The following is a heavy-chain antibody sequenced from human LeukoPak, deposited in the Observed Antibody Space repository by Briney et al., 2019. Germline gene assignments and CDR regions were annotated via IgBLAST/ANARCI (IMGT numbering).Heavy chain of an antibody. J-gene: IGHJ4*02. CDR1: GFTFSSYA. CDR2: ISGSGGST. Sequence: GGSLRLSCAASGFTFSSYAMSWVRQAPGKGLEWVSAISGSGGSTYYADSVKGRFTISRDNSKNTLYLQMNSPRAEDTAVYYCARHRGGIVVVPAAIHSPTDYWGQGTLVTVSS. D-gene: IGHD2-2*02. CDR3: ARHRGGIVVVPAAIHSPTDY. V-gene: IGHV3-23*01.